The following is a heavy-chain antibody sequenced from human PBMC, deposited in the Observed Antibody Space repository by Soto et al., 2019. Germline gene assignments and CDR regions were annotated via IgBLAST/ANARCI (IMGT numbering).Heavy chain of an antibody. D-gene: IGHD2-21*02. CDR3: TRSAGCGGSCFSNFDY. Sequence: DSLKISCKGSGYSFTNYWISLVRQMPGKGLEWMGIIYPGDSDTRYSPSFQGQVTISADKSVSTAYLQWSSLNVSDTAMYYCTRSAGCGGSCFSNFDYWGQGTLVTVSS. CDR2: IYPGDSDT. V-gene: IGHV5-51*01. CDR1: GYSFTNYW. J-gene: IGHJ4*02.